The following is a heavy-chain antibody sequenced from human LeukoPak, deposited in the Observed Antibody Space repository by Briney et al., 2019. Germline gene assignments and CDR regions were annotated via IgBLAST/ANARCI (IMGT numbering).Heavy chain of an antibody. J-gene: IGHJ5*02. CDR3: ARVIRDTERLVDKSATGWFDP. V-gene: IGHV4-59*01. CDR2: IYNTGDT. CDR1: GASIKTYH. Sequence: PSETLSLTCTVAGASIKTYHWGWVRQAPGKGXXWXGYIYNTGDTKYNPSLKTRVIISLDASKNHFSLNLASVTAADTAVYYCARVIRDTERLVDKSATGWFDPWGQGILVTVSS. D-gene: IGHD2-8*02.